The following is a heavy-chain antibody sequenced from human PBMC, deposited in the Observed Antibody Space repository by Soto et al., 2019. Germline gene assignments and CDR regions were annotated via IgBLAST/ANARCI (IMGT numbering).Heavy chain of an antibody. CDR3: SRDVVVGAKALNY. D-gene: IGHD2-15*01. V-gene: IGHV3-7*01. J-gene: IGHJ4*02. CDR2: IKEDGSEK. Sequence: EVQLVESGGGLVQPGGSLRLSCAASGFTFSNYWMTWVRQAPGKGLEWVANIKEDGSEKHYVDSVKGRFTISRDNAKNSLYLQMYSLRVEDTAVYFCSRDVVVGAKALNYWGQGALVTVSS. CDR1: GFTFSNYW.